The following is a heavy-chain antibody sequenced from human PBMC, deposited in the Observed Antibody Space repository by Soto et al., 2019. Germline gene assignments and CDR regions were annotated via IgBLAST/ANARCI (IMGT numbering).Heavy chain of an antibody. CDR1: GGSFSGYY. CDR2: IYYSGST. D-gene: IGHD3-16*01. V-gene: IGHV4-59*01. Sequence: PSETLSLTCAVFGGSFSGYYWNWIRQPPGKGLEWIGYIYYSGSTNYNPSLKSRVTISVDTSKNQFSLKLSSVTAADTAVYYCARRYGGNFDYWGQGTLVTVSS. J-gene: IGHJ4*02. CDR3: ARRYGGNFDY.